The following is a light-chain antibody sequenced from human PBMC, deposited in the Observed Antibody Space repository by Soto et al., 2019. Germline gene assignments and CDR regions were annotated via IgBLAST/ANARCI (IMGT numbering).Light chain of an antibody. CDR1: SSNIGSDP. Sequence: QSVLTQPPSASGTPGQRVIISCSGSSSNIGSDPVQWYQQFPGTAPKLLIYRNDQRASGVPDRVSGSKSGTSASLAISGLQSEDEADYLCATWEDSLYGPVFGGGTKLTVL. CDR3: ATWEDSLYGPV. V-gene: IGLV1-44*01. J-gene: IGLJ3*02. CDR2: RND.